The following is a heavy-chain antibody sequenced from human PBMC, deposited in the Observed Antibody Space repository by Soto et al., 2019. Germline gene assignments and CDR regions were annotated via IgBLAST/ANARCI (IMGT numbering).Heavy chain of an antibody. D-gene: IGHD3-16*02. Sequence: QVQLQQWGAGLLKPSETLSLTCAVYGGSFSGYYWSWIRQPPGKGLEWIGEINHSGSTNYNPSLKRRVTISVDTSKNQFSLKLSSVTAADTAVYYCASGMWGSYRPHSDYWGQGTLVTGSS. CDR2: INHSGST. V-gene: IGHV4-34*01. J-gene: IGHJ4*02. CDR3: ASGMWGSYRPHSDY. CDR1: GGSFSGYY.